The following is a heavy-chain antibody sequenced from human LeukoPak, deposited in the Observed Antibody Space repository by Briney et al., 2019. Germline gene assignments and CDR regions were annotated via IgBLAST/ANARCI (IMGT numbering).Heavy chain of an antibody. D-gene: IGHD1-26*01. J-gene: IGHJ4*02. V-gene: IGHV3-53*01. Sequence: GGSLRLSCAASGFTVSSNYMSWVRHAPGKGLEWVSVIYSGGSTYYADSVKGRFTISRDNSKNTLYLQMNNLRPEDTAVYYCARGSRAGAANSYFDYWGQGTLVTVSS. CDR3: ARGSRAGAANSYFDY. CDR1: GFTVSSNY. CDR2: IYSGGST.